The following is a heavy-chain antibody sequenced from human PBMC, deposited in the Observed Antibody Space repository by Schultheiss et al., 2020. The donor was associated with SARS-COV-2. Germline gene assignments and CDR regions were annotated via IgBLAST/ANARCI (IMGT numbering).Heavy chain of an antibody. Sequence: SETLSLTCTVSGGSLTSHNHYWGWVRQPPGKGLDWIGYIYYSGSTYYNPSLKSRVTISVDTSKNQFSLKLSSVTAADTAVYYCARLTAAVAPLFDPWGQGTLVTVSS. J-gene: IGHJ5*02. CDR3: ARLTAAVAPLFDP. D-gene: IGHD6-19*01. CDR2: IYYSGST. V-gene: IGHV4-39*01. CDR1: GGSLTSHNHY.